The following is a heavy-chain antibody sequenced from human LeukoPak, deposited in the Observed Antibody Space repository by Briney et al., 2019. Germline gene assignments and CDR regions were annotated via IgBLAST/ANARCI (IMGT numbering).Heavy chain of an antibody. CDR2: ISSNGGST. D-gene: IGHD3-10*01. CDR3: ARDRYYGSGSYYRAFDY. Sequence: GGSLRLSCAASGFTFSSYDMHWVRQAPGKGLEYVSAISSNGGSTYYANSVKGRFTISRDNSKNTLYLQMGSLRAEDMAVYYCARDRYYGSGSYYRAFDYWGQGTLVTVSS. V-gene: IGHV3-64*01. CDR1: GFTFSSYD. J-gene: IGHJ4*02.